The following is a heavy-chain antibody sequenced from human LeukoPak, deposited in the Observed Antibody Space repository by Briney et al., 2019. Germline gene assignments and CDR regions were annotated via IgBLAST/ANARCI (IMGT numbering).Heavy chain of an antibody. CDR1: GYTFTRYD. V-gene: IGHV1-8*03. Sequence: ASVKVSCKASGYTFTRYDINWVRQATGQGLEWMGWINLKSGNTGHAQKFQGRVTITRDTSISTVYLELSSLRSEDTALYFCTRVDGSPDYWGQETLVTVSS. D-gene: IGHD2-15*01. J-gene: IGHJ4*02. CDR2: INLKSGNT. CDR3: TRVDGSPDY.